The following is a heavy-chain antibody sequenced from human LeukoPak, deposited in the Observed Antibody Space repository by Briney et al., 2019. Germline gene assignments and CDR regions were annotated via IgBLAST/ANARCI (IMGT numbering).Heavy chain of an antibody. J-gene: IGHJ6*03. CDR2: IIPIFGTA. CDR1: GGTFSSYA. CDR3: ARDRADYYYYMDV. Sequence: SVKVSCKASGGTFSSYAISWVRQAPGQGLEWMGGIIPIFGTANYAQKFQGRVTITTDESSSTAYMELSSLRSEDTAVYYCARDRADYYYYMDVWGKGTTVTVSS. V-gene: IGHV1-69*05. D-gene: IGHD3-10*01.